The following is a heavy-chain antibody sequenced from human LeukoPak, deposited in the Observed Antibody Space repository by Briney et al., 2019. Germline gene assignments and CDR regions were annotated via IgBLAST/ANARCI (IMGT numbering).Heavy chain of an antibody. J-gene: IGHJ4*02. Sequence: SETLSLTCTVSGGSISSHYWSWIRQPPGKGLEWIAYLFDSVNTKDNPSLQSRLTLSADTSKNQFSLRLSSVTAADTAIYYCATIKRGSIFGYFDFWGQGIKVTVSS. CDR2: LFDSVNT. CDR1: GGSISSHY. V-gene: IGHV4-59*11. CDR3: ATIKRGSIFGYFDF. D-gene: IGHD5-18*01.